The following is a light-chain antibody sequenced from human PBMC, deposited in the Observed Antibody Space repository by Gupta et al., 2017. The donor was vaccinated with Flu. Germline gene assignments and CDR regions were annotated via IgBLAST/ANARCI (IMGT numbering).Light chain of an antibody. J-gene: IGKJ5*01. CDR3: MQALQIIT. CDR1: QSLLHSNGYNY. Sequence: DIVMTQSPLSLPVTPGEPASISCRSSQSLLHSNGYNYLDWYLQKPGQSPQLLIYLDSNRASGVPDRFSGSGSGTDFTLKISRVEAEDVGVYYCMQALQIITFGQGTRLEIK. CDR2: LDS. V-gene: IGKV2-28*01.